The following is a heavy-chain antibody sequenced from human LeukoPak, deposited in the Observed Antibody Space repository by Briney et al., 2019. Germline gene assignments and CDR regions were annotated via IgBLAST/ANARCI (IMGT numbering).Heavy chain of an antibody. CDR2: ISGGTT. CDR1: GFTFGDYL. V-gene: IGHV3-49*03. D-gene: IGHD6-19*01. J-gene: IGHJ4*02. Sequence: GGSLRLSRTASGFTFGDYLMSWFRQAPGKGLEWIGFISGGTTEYAASVKGRFTISRDDSTSIAYLQMNSLTTEDTAVYYCSRGSGWLSVYWGQGTLVTVSS. CDR3: SRGSGWLSVY.